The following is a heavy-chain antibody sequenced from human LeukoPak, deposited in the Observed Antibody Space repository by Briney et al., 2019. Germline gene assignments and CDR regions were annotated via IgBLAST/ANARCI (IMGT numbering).Heavy chain of an antibody. CDR3: AKDIRYYYDSSGYFDY. V-gene: IGHV3-9*01. D-gene: IGHD3-22*01. Sequence: GGSLRLSCAASGFTFDDYAMHWVRQAPGKGLEWVSGISWNSGSIGYADSVKGRFTISRDNAKNSLYLQMNSLRAEDTALYYCAKDIRYYYDSSGYFDYWGQGTLVTVSS. J-gene: IGHJ4*02. CDR2: ISWNSGSI. CDR1: GFTFDDYA.